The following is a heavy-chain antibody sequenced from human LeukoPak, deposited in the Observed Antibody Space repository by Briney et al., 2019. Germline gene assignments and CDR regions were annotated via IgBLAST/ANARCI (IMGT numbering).Heavy chain of an antibody. D-gene: IGHD1-1*01. J-gene: IGHJ4*02. CDR3: TKDANWSDLGFDL. CDR2: VRPDGSQR. CDR1: GFTFRSSC. Sequence: PAGSLRLSCAASGFTFRSSCMHWVRQAPGKGLEWVAFVRPDGSQRFYSSSVDDRFTTSRDNSKHTFYLLMTNLMTADTVVYFCTKDANWSDLGFDLWGEGSLVTVAS. V-gene: IGHV3-30*02.